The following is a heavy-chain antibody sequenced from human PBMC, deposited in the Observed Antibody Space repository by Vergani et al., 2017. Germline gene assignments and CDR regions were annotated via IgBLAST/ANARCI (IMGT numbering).Heavy chain of an antibody. J-gene: IGHJ4*02. CDR3: ARDRHPLGHCKSSKCPSFYLDH. D-gene: IGHD2/OR15-2a*01. V-gene: IGHV3-30*03. CDR2: TSYDGQNE. CDR1: GFTLDNYA. Sequence: QAHLVESGGGVFQPGGSLRLSCTTSGFTLDNYAMHWVRQAPGKGLEWVALTSYDGQNEYYADSVKGRFTIARDNSKKTLYVQMNGLRVEDTAVYYCARDRHPLGHCKSSKCPSFYLDHWGQGGLVTVSS.